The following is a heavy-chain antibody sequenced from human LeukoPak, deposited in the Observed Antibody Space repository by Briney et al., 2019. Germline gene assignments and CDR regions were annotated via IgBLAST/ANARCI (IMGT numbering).Heavy chain of an antibody. Sequence: GGSLRLSCAASGFTFSSYSMIWVRQAPGKGLEWVSYISASGYTMYYADSVKGRFTISRDNAKNSLSLQMNSLRDEDAAVYYCATERQFFDGTGSPYWGQGTLVTVSS. J-gene: IGHJ4*02. D-gene: IGHD3-22*01. V-gene: IGHV3-48*02. CDR1: GFTFSSYS. CDR2: ISASGYTM. CDR3: ATERQFFDGTGSPY.